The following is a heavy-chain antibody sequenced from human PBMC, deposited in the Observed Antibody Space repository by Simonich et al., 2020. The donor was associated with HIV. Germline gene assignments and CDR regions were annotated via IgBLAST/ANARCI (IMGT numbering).Heavy chain of an antibody. V-gene: IGHV3-30*18. J-gene: IGHJ3*02. CDR1: GFTFRNYG. D-gene: IGHD2-15*01. Sequence: GGVVQPGRSLRLSCAASGFTFRNYGMHWVRQAPGKGLEWVAVIWYDGSKKYYADSVKGRFTISRDNSKNTLYLQMNSLGAEDTAMYYCAKDQWVGNDAFDIWGQGTVVTVSS. CDR3: AKDQWVGNDAFDI. CDR2: IWYDGSKK.